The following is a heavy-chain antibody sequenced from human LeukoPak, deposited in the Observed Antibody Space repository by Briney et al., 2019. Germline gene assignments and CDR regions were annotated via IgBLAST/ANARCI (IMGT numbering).Heavy chain of an antibody. Sequence: GASVKVSFKSSGYTFTSYGISWVRQAPGQGREWLGWISAYNGNTNYAQKLQGRVTMTTDTATSTANMELRSLRSDDSAVYYCAATPRGGCSSTSCYSFDYGGQGTLVTVPS. CDR3: AATPRGGCSSTSCYSFDY. V-gene: IGHV1-18*01. CDR1: GYTFTSYG. CDR2: ISAYNGNT. D-gene: IGHD2-2*01. J-gene: IGHJ4*02.